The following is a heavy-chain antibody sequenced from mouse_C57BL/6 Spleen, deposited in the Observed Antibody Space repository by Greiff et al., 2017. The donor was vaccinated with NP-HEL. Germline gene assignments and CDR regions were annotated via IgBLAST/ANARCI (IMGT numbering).Heavy chain of an antibody. Sequence: QVQLQQSGSELRSPGSSVKLSCKDFDSEVFPIAYMSWVRQKPGHGFEWIGGILPSIGRTIYGEKFEDKATLDADTLSNTAYLELNSLTSEDSAIYYCARDRITTVVERGYFDVWGTGTTVTVSS. CDR1: DSEVFPIAY. CDR2: ILPSIGRT. CDR3: ARDRITTVVERGYFDV. D-gene: IGHD1-1*01. V-gene: IGHV15-2*01. J-gene: IGHJ1*03.